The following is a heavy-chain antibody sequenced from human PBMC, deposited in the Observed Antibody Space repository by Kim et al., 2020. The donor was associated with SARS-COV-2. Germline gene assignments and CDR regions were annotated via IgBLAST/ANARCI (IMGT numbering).Heavy chain of an antibody. CDR1: GFTLDDYA. Sequence: GGSLRLSCAASGFTLDDYAMHWVRQAPGKGLEWVSGISWNSGSIGYADSVKGRLTISRDNDKNPLYLQKNSLRAEDTVLYYCAKDLLNDGSGSYGSGMD. CDR3: AKDLLNDGSGSYGSGMD. J-gene: IGHJ6*01. D-gene: IGHD3-10*01. V-gene: IGHV3-9*01. CDR2: ISWNSGSI.